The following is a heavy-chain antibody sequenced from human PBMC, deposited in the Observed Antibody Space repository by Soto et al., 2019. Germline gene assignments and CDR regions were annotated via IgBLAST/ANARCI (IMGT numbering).Heavy chain of an antibody. D-gene: IGHD3-10*01. V-gene: IGHV4-31*03. CDR1: GGSISSGGYY. CDR3: ARSGGSGSYYNWYFDY. Sequence: LSLTCTVSGGSISSGGYYWSWIRQHPGKGLEWIGYIYYSGSTYYNPSLKSRVTISVDTSKNQFSLKLSSVTAADTAVYYCARSGGSGSYYNWYFDYWGQGTLVTVSS. J-gene: IGHJ4*02. CDR2: IYYSGST.